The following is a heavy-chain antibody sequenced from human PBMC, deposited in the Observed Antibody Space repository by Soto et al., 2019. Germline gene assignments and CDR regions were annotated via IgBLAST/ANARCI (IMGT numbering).Heavy chain of an antibody. CDR3: ARGPCGGDCHPPDF. CDR2: IYYSVNT. J-gene: IGHJ4*02. D-gene: IGHD2-21*02. CDR1: EGTIIDLEDC. Sequence: FLILPLTRSVSEGTIIDLEDCRSWIRTPPGKGLEWIGYIYYSVNTYYNPSLKSRVTISRDTSKHHFSLKLTSVTAADTAVYYCARGPCGGDCHPPDFWGQGTLVTVSS. V-gene: IGHV4-30-4*08.